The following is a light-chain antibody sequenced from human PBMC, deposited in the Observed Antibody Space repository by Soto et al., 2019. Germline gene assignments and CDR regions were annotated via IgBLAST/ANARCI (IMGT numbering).Light chain of an antibody. V-gene: IGLV1-40*01. CDR3: QSYDSSLSGGV. CDR2: GNS. CDR1: SSNIGAGYD. J-gene: IGLJ3*02. Sequence: QLVLTQPPSVSGAPGQRVTISCTGSSSNIGAGYDVHWYQQLPGTAPKLLIYGNSNRPSGVPDRFSGSKSGTSASLAITGLQDEDEADYYCQSYDSSLSGGVFGGGTKVTVL.